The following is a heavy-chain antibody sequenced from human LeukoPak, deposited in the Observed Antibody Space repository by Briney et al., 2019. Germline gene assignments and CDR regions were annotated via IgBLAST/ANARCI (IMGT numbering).Heavy chain of an antibody. Sequence: SETLSLTCTGSGGSISSYYWSWIRQPPGKGLEWIGYIYYSGSTNYKPSLKSRVTISVDTSKNQFSLKLSSVTAADTAVYYCARGGYYGSGNDFRFDPWGQGTLVTVSS. CDR1: GGSISSYY. V-gene: IGHV4-59*01. J-gene: IGHJ5*02. D-gene: IGHD3-10*01. CDR3: ARGGYYGSGNDFRFDP. CDR2: IYYSGST.